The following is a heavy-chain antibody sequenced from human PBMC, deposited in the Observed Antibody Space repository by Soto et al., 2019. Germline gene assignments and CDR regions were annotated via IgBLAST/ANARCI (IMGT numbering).Heavy chain of an antibody. V-gene: IGHV4-34*01. D-gene: IGHD7-27*01. CDR1: GGSFSGYY. CDR2: INHSGST. J-gene: IGHJ5*02. CDR3: ARGWVNWFDP. Sequence: ETLSLTCAVYGGSFSGYYWSWIRQPPGKGLEWIGEINHSGSTNYNPSLKSRVTISVDTSKNQFSLKLSSVTAADTAVYYCARGWVNWFDPWGQGTLVTVSS.